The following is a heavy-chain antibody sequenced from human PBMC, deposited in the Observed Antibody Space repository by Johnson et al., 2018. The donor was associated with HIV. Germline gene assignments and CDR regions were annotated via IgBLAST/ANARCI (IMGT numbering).Heavy chain of an antibody. D-gene: IGHD7-27*01. V-gene: IGHV3-30*02. CDR1: GFTFSSYG. Sequence: QVQLVESGGGVVQPGGSLRLSCAASGFTFSSYGMHWVRQAPGKGLVWVAFIRFDGNNKYSADSVKGRFTISRDNSKNTLYLQMNSLRAEDTAVYYCARGGVTGEDHAFDIGGQGTMVTVSS. CDR3: ARGGVTGEDHAFDI. CDR2: IRFDGNNK. J-gene: IGHJ3*02.